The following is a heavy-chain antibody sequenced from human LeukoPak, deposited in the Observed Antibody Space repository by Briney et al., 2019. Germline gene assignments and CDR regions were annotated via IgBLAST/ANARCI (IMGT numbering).Heavy chain of an antibody. CDR3: ARAGARQIAAVGY. CDR1: GYTFTSYD. J-gene: IGHJ4*02. D-gene: IGHD6-13*01. V-gene: IGHV1-8*01. CDR2: MNPNSGNT. Sequence: GASVKVSCKAYGYTFTSYDINWVRQATGQGLEWMGWMNPNSGNTGYAQKFQGRVTMTSNTSISTAYMELSSLRSEDTAVYYCARAGARQIAAVGYWGQGTLVTVSS.